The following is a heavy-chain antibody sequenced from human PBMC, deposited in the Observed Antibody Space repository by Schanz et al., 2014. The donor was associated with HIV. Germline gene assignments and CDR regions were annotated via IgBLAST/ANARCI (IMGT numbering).Heavy chain of an antibody. D-gene: IGHD3-10*01. V-gene: IGHV3-48*01. CDR2: ISLSSGTK. Sequence: EVHLVESGGDLVQPGGSLRLSCAASGFTFSSYSMNWVRQAPGKGLEWIAHISLSSGTKYNADSVKGRFTISRDNAKASVYLQMSSLRAEDTAVYYCSRVGGWGAFDFWGQGTMLTVSS. J-gene: IGHJ3*01. CDR3: SRVGGWGAFDF. CDR1: GFTFSSYS.